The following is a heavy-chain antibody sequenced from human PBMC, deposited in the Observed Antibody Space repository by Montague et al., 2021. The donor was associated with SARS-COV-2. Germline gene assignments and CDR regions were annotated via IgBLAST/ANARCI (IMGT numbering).Heavy chain of an antibody. CDR2: DDYSGNT. D-gene: IGHD5-18*01. CDR3: ARREYSYGWGD. V-gene: IGHV4-39*01. CDR1: GGSISGSSDY. Sequence: SETLSLTCTVTGGSISGSSDYWGWIRQSPGKGLDWFASDDYSGNTYYSPPLKSRLTISVDTSKNQFSLKLNSVTAADTALYYCARREYSYGWGDWGQGTLVTVSS. J-gene: IGHJ4*02.